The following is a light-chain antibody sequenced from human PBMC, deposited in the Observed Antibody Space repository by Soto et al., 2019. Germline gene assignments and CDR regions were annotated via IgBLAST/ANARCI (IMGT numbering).Light chain of an antibody. CDR1: QSVSSY. CDR2: DAS. Sequence: EIVLTQSPATLSLSPGERATLSCRASQSVSSYLAWYQQKPGQAPRLLISDASNRATGIPARFSGSGSGTDFTLTISSLEPEDFAFYYCQQRSNWPPWTFGQGTKVEIK. CDR3: QQRSNWPPWT. V-gene: IGKV3-11*01. J-gene: IGKJ1*01.